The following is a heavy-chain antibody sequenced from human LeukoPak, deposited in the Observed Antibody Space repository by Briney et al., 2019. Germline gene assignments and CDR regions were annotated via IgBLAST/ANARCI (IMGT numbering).Heavy chain of an antibody. CDR1: ELPSMTNW. CDR2: IHRDGSST. CDR3: ARGTEGYTYGEFDS. V-gene: IGHV3-74*01. Sequence: GGSLRLSCQPSELPSMTNWRTWVAKPQGRGLCWFYLIHRDGSSTTYADSVKGRFTISRDNAKNTLYLQMNSLRAEDTAMYYCARGTEGYTYGEFDSWGQGTLVTVSS. D-gene: IGHD5-18*01. J-gene: IGHJ5*01.